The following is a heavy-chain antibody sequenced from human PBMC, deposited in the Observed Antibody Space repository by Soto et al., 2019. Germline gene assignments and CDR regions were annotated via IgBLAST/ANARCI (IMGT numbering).Heavy chain of an antibody. J-gene: IGHJ6*02. CDR2: INHSGST. Sequence: SETLSLTCAVYGLSFSGYYWSGSRQPPGKGLEWIGEINHSGSTNYNPSLKSRVTISVDTSKNQFSLKLSSVTAADTAVYYCARGDSVRADFWSGYYRRRNYYGMDVWGQGTTVT. V-gene: IGHV4-34*01. D-gene: IGHD3-3*01. CDR1: GLSFSGYY. CDR3: ARGDSVRADFWSGYYRRRNYYGMDV.